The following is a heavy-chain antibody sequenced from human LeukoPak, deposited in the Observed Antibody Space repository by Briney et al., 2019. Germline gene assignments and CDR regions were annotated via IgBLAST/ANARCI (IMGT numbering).Heavy chain of an antibody. CDR2: MHYSGST. J-gene: IGHJ4*02. CDR3: ARLGYCSSTSCYVDQ. CDR1: GGSISSGSHY. V-gene: IGHV4-39*02. D-gene: IGHD2-2*01. Sequence: SETLSLTCSVSGGSISSGSHYWGWIRQPPGKGLEWIQSMHYSGSTDYNPSLKSRVTISIDTSKNHFSLKLRFATTADTAVYYCARLGYCSSTSCYVDQWGQGTLVTVSS.